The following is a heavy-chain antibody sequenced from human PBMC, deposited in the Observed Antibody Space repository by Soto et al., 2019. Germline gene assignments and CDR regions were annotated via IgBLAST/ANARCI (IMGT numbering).Heavy chain of an antibody. Sequence: LRLSCAASGFTFSNAWMSWVRQAPGKGLEWVGRIKSKTDGGTTDYAAPVKGRFTISRDDSKNTLYLQMNSLKTEDTAVYYCTTDAGIAVAGAFDYWGQGTLVTVSS. CDR2: IKSKTDGGTT. CDR1: GFTFSNAW. J-gene: IGHJ4*02. CDR3: TTDAGIAVAGAFDY. V-gene: IGHV3-15*01. D-gene: IGHD6-19*01.